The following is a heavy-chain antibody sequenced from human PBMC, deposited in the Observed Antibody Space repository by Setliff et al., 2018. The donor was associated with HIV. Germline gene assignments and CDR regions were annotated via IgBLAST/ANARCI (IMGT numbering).Heavy chain of an antibody. V-gene: IGHV4-39*01. Sequence: ETLSLTCTVSGGSISSDGYYWGWIRQPPGKGLEWIGNIYYSGSTYYNPSLKSRVTISVDTSKNRFSLKVSSVTAADTAVYYCARLEAVHYNWNNWFDPWGQGTLVTVSS. CDR3: ARLEAVHYNWNNWFDP. D-gene: IGHD1-20*01. CDR1: GGSISSDGYY. J-gene: IGHJ5*02. CDR2: IYYSGST.